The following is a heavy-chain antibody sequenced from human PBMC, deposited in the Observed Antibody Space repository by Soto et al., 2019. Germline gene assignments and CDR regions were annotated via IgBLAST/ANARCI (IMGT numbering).Heavy chain of an antibody. J-gene: IGHJ4*02. V-gene: IGHV4-39*01. CDR1: GGSISSSKYY. Sequence: QLQLQESGPGLVKPSETLSLTCTVSGGSISSSKYYWGWIRQPPGKGLEWIGRIYYSGSTYYNPSPKSRVTVPADTSKNQFSLKLSSVTAADTAVYYGVGRGGSGRTSHWGQGTLVTASS. D-gene: IGHD1-26*01. CDR2: IYYSGST. CDR3: VGRGGSGRTSH.